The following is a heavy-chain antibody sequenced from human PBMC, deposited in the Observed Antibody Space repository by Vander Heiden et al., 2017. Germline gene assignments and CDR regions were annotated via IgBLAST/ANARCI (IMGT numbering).Heavy chain of an antibody. V-gene: IGHV3-23*01. CDR3: AKDLSSSPHGNLGY. Sequence: EVQMLESGGGLVQPGGSLRLSCAASGVTLGSYAMRWVREARGKGLEWVSAISGSGGSTYYADSVKGRFTISRDNSKNTLYLQMNSLRAEDTAVYYCAKDLSSSPHGNLGYWGQGTLVTVSS. J-gene: IGHJ4*02. CDR2: ISGSGGST. D-gene: IGHD2-2*01. CDR1: GVTLGSYA.